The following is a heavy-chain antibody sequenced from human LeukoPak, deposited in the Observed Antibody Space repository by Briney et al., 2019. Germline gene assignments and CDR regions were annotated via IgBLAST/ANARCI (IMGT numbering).Heavy chain of an antibody. CDR3: ARHLLWFGELSGGFDY. CDR1: GFTFSSYE. Sequence: GGSLRLSCAASGFTFSSYEMNWVRQAPGKGLEWVSYISSSGSTIYYADSVKGRFTISGDNAKNSLYLQMNSLRAEDTAVYYCARHLLWFGELSGGFDYWGQGTLVTVSS. CDR2: ISSSGSTI. V-gene: IGHV3-48*03. D-gene: IGHD3-10*01. J-gene: IGHJ4*02.